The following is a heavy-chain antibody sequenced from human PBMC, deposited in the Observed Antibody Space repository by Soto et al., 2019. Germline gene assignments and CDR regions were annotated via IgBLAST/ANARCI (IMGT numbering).Heavy chain of an antibody. Sequence: SGPTLVNPTQTLTLTCTFSGFSLSTSGMRVSWIRQPPGKALEWLARIDWDDDKLYSTSLKTRLTISKDTSKNQVVLTMTNMDPVDTATYYGARSIVAAGNRWFDPWGQGTLVTVSS. CDR3: ARSIVAAGNRWFDP. V-gene: IGHV2-70*04. CDR1: GFSLSTSGMR. J-gene: IGHJ5*02. CDR2: IDWDDDK. D-gene: IGHD6-13*01.